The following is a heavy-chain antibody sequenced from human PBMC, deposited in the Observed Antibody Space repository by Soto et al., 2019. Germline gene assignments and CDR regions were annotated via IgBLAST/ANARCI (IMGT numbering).Heavy chain of an antibody. D-gene: IGHD3-16*01. V-gene: IGHV3-7*01. CDR3: ARDIGFDYVN. J-gene: IGHJ4*02. CDR1: GFNGMSDW. CDR2: IKEDGSEI. Sequence: PGGSLRLSCAVSGFNGMSDWMSWVRQAPGKGLEWVASIKEDGSEIYYLHSVRGRFSISRDSAGNALHLTMNYLSAEDTGVYFCARDIGFDYVNWGQGTLVTVSS.